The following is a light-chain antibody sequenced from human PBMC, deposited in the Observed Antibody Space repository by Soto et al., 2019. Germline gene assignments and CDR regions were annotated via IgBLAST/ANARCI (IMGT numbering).Light chain of an antibody. Sequence: EIVLTQSPGTLSLSPGERATLSCRASQSVTNTYLAWYQQKPGQAPRLLIYDASNRAKGIPARFSGSGPGTDFTLTISSLEPEDFAVYYCQQRSNWPITFGQGTRLE. CDR1: QSVTNTY. CDR3: QQRSNWPIT. J-gene: IGKJ5*01. V-gene: IGKV3D-11*02. CDR2: DAS.